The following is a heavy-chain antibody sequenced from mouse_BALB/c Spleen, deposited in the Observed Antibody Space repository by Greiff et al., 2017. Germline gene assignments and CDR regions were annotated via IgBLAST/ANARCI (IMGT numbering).Heavy chain of an antibody. Sequence: QVHVKQSGAELVKPGASVKLSCKASGYTFTSYYMYWVKQRPGQGLEWIGEINPSNGGTNFNEKFKSKATLTVDKSSSTAYMQLSSLTSEDSAVYYCTRVPMYYYGSPHYYAMDYWGQGTSVTVSS. CDR1: GYTFTSYY. D-gene: IGHD1-1*01. V-gene: IGHV1S81*02. J-gene: IGHJ4*01. CDR2: INPSNGGT. CDR3: TRVPMYYYGSPHYYAMDY.